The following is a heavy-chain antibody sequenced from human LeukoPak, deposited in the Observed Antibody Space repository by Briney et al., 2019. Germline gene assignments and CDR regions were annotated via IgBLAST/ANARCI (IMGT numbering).Heavy chain of an antibody. Sequence: SETLSLTCAVYGGSFSGYYWSWIRQPPGKRLEWIGEINHSGSTNYNPSLKSRVTISVDTSKNQFSLKLSSVTAADTAVYYCASGGYSYGPTDYWGQGTLVTVSS. CDR3: ASGGYSYGPTDY. J-gene: IGHJ4*02. D-gene: IGHD5-18*01. CDR2: INHSGST. V-gene: IGHV4-34*01. CDR1: GGSFSGYY.